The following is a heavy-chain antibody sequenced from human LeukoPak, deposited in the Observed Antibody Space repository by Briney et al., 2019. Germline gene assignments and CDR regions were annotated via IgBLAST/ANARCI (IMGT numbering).Heavy chain of an antibody. J-gene: IGHJ4*02. Sequence: SETLSLTCTVSGGSISSGGYYWSWIRQHPGKGLEWIGYIYYSGSTYYNPSLKSRATISVDTSKNQFSLKLSSVTAADTAVYYCARAPSGPYFDYWGQGTLVTVSS. CDR1: GGSISSGGYY. CDR3: ARAPSGPYFDY. V-gene: IGHV4-31*03. CDR2: IYYSGST.